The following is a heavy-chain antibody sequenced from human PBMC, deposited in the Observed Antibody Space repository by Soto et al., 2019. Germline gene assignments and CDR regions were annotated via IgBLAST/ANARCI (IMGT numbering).Heavy chain of an antibody. D-gene: IGHD1-1*01. V-gene: IGHV1-69*01. Sequence: VQLVQSGAEVKKPGSSVKLSCKASGGTFNRYTISWVRQAPGQGLEWMGGIIPIFGTANYAQKVQGRVAIIADESTDASYIGVRSLRSEDTAVYYCALWGFRDGNNSKYNYSGMDVWGQGTTVTVSS. CDR2: IIPIFGTA. CDR3: ALWGFRDGNNSKYNYSGMDV. J-gene: IGHJ6*02. CDR1: GGTFNRYT.